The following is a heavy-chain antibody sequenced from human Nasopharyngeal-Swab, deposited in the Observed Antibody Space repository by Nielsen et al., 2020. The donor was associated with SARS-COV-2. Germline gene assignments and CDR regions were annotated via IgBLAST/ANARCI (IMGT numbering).Heavy chain of an antibody. CDR3: ARPVGGYYPEVDDAFDI. CDR2: IKQDGSEK. V-gene: IGHV3-7*01. D-gene: IGHD3-22*01. J-gene: IGHJ3*02. Sequence: GESLKISCAASGFTFSSYWMSWVRQAPGKGLEWVVNIKQDGSEKYYVDSVKGRFTISRDNAKNSLYLQMNSLRAEDTAVYYCARPVGGYYPEVDDAFDIWGQGTMVTVSS. CDR1: GFTFSSYW.